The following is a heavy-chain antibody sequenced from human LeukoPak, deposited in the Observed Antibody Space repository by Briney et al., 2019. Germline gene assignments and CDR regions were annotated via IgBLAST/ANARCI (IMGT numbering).Heavy chain of an antibody. CDR3: ARPGAIRDGYSDFDY. V-gene: IGHV3-30-3*01. Sequence: GGSLRLSCAASGFTFHSHAMHWVRQTPGKGLEWVTFISYDGSIKYYADSVKGRFTISRDNSKNTLYLQMNSLRAEDTAVYYCARPGAIRDGYSDFDYRGQGTLVIVSS. J-gene: IGHJ4*02. D-gene: IGHD5-24*01. CDR1: GFTFHSHA. CDR2: ISYDGSIK.